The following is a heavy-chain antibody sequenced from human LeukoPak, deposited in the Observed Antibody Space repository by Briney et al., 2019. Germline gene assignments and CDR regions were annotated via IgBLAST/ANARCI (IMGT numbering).Heavy chain of an antibody. V-gene: IGHV3-33*01. J-gene: IGHJ4*02. CDR1: GFTFSSYG. CDR2: IWYDGSNK. Sequence: GGSLRLSCAASGFTFSSYGMHWVRQAPGKGLEWVAVIWYDGSNKYYADSVKGRFTISRDNSKNTLYLQMNSLRAEDTAVYYCARGGSSSWYYPFDYWGQGILVTVSS. CDR3: ARGGSSSWYYPFDY. D-gene: IGHD6-13*01.